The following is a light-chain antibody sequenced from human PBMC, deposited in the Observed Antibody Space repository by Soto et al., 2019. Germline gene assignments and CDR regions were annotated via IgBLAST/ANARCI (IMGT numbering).Light chain of an antibody. CDR1: QSLVHSDGNTY. CDR3: MQATQFPIT. V-gene: IGKV2-24*01. J-gene: IGKJ5*01. CDR2: EIS. Sequence: DIVMTQTPPSSPVTLGQPASISCRSSQSLVHSDGNTYLSWLHQRPGQPPRHLIYEISNRFSGVPDRFGGSGAGTDFTLKISRVEAEDVGVYYCMQATQFPITFGQGTRLEIK.